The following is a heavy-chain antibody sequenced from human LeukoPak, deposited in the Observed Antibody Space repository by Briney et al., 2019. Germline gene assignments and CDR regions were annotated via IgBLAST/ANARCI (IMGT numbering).Heavy chain of an antibody. J-gene: IGHJ4*02. Sequence: PSETLSLTCSVSGASISGGTYYWGWIRQPPGKGLEWIGSIYYTGSTYDNPSLKSRVTISVDTSKNQFSLKLSSVTAADAAVYYCARRGGSGRAFDYWGQGTLVTVSS. V-gene: IGHV4-39*01. CDR1: GASISGGTYY. CDR2: IYYTGST. D-gene: IGHD1-26*01. CDR3: ARRGGSGRAFDY.